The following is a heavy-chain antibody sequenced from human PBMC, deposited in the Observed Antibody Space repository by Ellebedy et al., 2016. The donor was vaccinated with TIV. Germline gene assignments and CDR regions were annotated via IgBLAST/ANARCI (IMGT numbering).Heavy chain of an antibody. CDR2: INPNSGGT. V-gene: IGHV1-2*02. J-gene: IGHJ4*02. Sequence: ASVKVSXKASGYTFTGYYMHWVRQAPGQGLEWMGWINPNSGGTNYAQKFQGRVTMTRDTSISTAYMELSRLRSDDTAVYYCARGSLGAARRAPFDYWGQGTLVTVSS. CDR1: GYTFTGYY. D-gene: IGHD6-6*01. CDR3: ARGSLGAARRAPFDY.